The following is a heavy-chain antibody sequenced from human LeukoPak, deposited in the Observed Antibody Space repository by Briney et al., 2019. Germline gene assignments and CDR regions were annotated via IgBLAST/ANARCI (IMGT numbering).Heavy chain of an antibody. Sequence: GGSLRLSCAASGFTFSSYWMHWVRQAPGKGLVWVSRINSDGSSTNYADSVKGRFTISRDNAKNTLYLQMNSLRAEDTAVYYCARDSESHYFDYWGQGTLVTVSS. J-gene: IGHJ4*02. CDR2: INSDGSST. CDR3: ARDSESHYFDY. V-gene: IGHV3-74*01. CDR1: GFTFSSYW.